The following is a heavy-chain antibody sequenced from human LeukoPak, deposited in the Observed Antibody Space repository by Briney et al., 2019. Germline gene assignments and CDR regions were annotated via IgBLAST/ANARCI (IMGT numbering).Heavy chain of an antibody. D-gene: IGHD6-19*01. Sequence: GASVKVSCKASGYTFTSYGISWVRQAPGQGLEWMGWISAYNGNTNYAQKLQGRVTMTTDTSTSTASMELRSLRSDDTAVYYCARSGGWPLDLDWFDPWGQGTLVTVSS. CDR2: ISAYNGNT. CDR3: ARSGGWPLDLDWFDP. V-gene: IGHV1-18*01. J-gene: IGHJ5*02. CDR1: GYTFTSYG.